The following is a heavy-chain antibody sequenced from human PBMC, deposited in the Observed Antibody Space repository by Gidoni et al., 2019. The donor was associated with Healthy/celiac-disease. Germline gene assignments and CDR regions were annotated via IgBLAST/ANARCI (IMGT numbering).Heavy chain of an antibody. CDR2: IYSGGRT. D-gene: IGHD5-18*01. V-gene: IGHV3-53*01. CDR3: ARRGYSYGYYYYGMDV. J-gene: IGHJ6*02. CDR1: GFTVSSNY. Sequence: EVQLVESGGGLIQPGGSLRLSCAASGFTVSSNYMSWVRQAPGKGLEWVSVIYSGGRTYYADSVKGRFTISRDNSKNTLYLQMNSLRAEDTAVYYCARRGYSYGYYYYGMDVWGQGTTVTVSS.